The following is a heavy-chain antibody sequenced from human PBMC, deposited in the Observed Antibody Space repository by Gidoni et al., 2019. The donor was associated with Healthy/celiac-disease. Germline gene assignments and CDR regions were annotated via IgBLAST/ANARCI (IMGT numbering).Heavy chain of an antibody. CDR1: GVPISSDS. J-gene: IGHJ5*02. CDR2: IYYSGST. D-gene: IGHD6-19*01. Sequence: QVQLQESGPGLVKPPETLSLTCTVSGVPISSDSWSWIRQPPGKGLEWIGYIYYSGSTNYNPSLKSRVTISVDTSKNQFSLKLSSVTAADTAVYYCAGSKGRIAVAGTLGWWFDPWGQGTLVTVSS. CDR3: AGSKGRIAVAGTLGWWFDP. V-gene: IGHV4-59*08.